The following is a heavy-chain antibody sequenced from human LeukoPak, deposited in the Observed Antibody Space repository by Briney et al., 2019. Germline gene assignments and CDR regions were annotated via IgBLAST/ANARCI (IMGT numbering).Heavy chain of an antibody. CDR2: IYYSGST. CDR1: GGSISSYY. CDR3: ARREYYYGSGSYYNNY. Sequence: SETLSLTCTVSGGSISSYYWSWIRQPPGKGLEWIGSIYYSGSTYYNPSLKSRVTISVDTSKSQFSLKLSSVTAADTAVYYCARREYYYGSGSYYNNYWGQGTLVTVSS. V-gene: IGHV4-39*01. D-gene: IGHD3-10*01. J-gene: IGHJ4*02.